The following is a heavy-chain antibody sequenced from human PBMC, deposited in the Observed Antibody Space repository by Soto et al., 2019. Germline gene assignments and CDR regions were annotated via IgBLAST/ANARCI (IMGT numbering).Heavy chain of an antibody. D-gene: IGHD6-19*01. CDR1: GFTFSSDW. Sequence: HPGGSLRLSCTASGFTFSSDWMHWVRQAPGKGLVWVSRINTDGSGTSYADSVKGRFTISRDNSKNTLYLQMNSLRAEDTAVYYCAKGGSGWPFDYWGQGTLVTVSS. V-gene: IGHV3-74*01. CDR2: INTDGSGT. CDR3: AKGGSGWPFDY. J-gene: IGHJ4*02.